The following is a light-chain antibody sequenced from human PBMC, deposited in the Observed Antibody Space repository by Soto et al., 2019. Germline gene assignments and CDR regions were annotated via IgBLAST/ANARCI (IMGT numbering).Light chain of an antibody. Sequence: QSVLTQPPSVSEAPGQRVTISCSGSSSNIGNNAVNWYQQLPGKAPKLLVYYDDLLPSGVSDRFSGSKSGTSGSLAISGLQSEDEADDYCASWDDSLNAVVFGGGTKLTVL. V-gene: IGLV1-36*01. CDR1: SSNIGNNA. CDR2: YDD. CDR3: ASWDDSLNAVV. J-gene: IGLJ2*01.